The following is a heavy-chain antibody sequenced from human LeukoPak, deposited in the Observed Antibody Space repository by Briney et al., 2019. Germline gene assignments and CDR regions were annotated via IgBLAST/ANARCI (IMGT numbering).Heavy chain of an antibody. CDR2: ISSSGIYI. J-gene: IGHJ4*02. V-gene: IGHV3-21*01. CDR3: AQSIGRVVGTFDF. D-gene: IGHD2-21*01. CDR1: GFTFSSYS. Sequence: GGSLRLSCAASGFTFSSYSMNWVRQAPGRGLEWVSSISSSGIYIYYADSVKGRFTISRDNAKNSLYLQMNSLRAEDTGVYYCAQSIGRVVGTFDFWGQRTLVTVSS.